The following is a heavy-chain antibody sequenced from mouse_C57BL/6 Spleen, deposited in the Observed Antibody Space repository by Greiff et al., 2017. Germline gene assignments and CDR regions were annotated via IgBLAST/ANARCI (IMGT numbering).Heavy chain of an antibody. CDR2: ISSGSSTI. D-gene: IGHD4-1*01. V-gene: IGHV5-17*01. J-gene: IGHJ1*03. CDR3: STRNCDGYFDG. CDR1: GFTFSDYG. Sequence: EVKLVESGGGLVKPGGSLTLSCAASGFTFSDYGMHWVRQAPEKGLEWVAYISSGSSTIYYADTVKGRFTITRDNAKNTLFLQMTRLSAEDTAMYYCSTRNCDGYFDGWGTGTTVTGSS.